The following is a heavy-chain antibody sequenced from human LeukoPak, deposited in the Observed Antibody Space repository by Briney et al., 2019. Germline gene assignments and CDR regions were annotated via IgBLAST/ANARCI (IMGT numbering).Heavy chain of an antibody. CDR3: ARAGSHWHYVY. D-gene: IGHD3-10*01. Sequence: GGSLRLSCAASGSTFSSYAMHWVRQAPGKGLEWVANIKQDGSERYYVDSVKGRFTISRDNAKNSLSLQMNNLRVEDTAVYYCARAGSHWHYVYWGQGTVVTVSS. CDR1: GSTFSSYA. CDR2: IKQDGSER. J-gene: IGHJ4*02. V-gene: IGHV3-7*01.